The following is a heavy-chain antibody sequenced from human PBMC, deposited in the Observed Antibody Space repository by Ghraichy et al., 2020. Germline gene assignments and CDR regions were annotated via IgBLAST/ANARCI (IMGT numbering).Heavy chain of an antibody. CDR1: GGSFGYDY. V-gene: IGHV4-59*08. J-gene: IGHJ5*02. D-gene: IGHD3-10*01. CDR3: AKQGSGGFHP. Sequence: SETLSLTCAVSGGSFGYDYWSWIRQSPGKGLEWMGYVYYSGSTNYNPSLEGRVTMSIDTSKNQFSLKLTSVTAADTAVYFCAKQGSGGFHPWGQGTLVTVSS. CDR2: VYYSGST.